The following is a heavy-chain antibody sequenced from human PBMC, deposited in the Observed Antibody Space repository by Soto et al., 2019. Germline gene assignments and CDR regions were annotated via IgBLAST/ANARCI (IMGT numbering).Heavy chain of an antibody. V-gene: IGHV3-30*03. Sequence: PGGSLRLSCAASGFTFSSYGMHWVRQAPGKGLEWVAVISYDGSNKYYADSVKGRFTISRDNSKNTLYLQMNSLRAEDTAVYYCARGTHGSGRPWYYYGMDVWGQGTTVTVSS. CDR1: GFTFSSYG. D-gene: IGHD3-10*01. CDR2: ISYDGSNK. J-gene: IGHJ6*02. CDR3: ARGTHGSGRPWYYYGMDV.